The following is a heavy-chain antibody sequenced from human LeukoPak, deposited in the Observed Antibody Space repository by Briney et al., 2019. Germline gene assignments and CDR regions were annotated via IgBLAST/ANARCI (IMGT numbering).Heavy chain of an antibody. CDR1: GFTFITYA. CDR3: AKRLAMTGTYHFDY. CDR2: IGGSGGDT. Sequence: GGSLRLSCVVSGFTFITYAMSWVRQAPGKGLEWVSGIGGSGGDTFYADSVRGRFTVSRDNSKNTLFLQMNSLRAEDTAVYYCAKRLAMTGTYHFDYWGQGTLVTVSS. J-gene: IGHJ4*02. D-gene: IGHD6-19*01. V-gene: IGHV3-23*01.